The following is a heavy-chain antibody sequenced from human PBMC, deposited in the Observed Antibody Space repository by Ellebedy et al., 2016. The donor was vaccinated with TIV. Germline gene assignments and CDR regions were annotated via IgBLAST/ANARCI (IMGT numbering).Heavy chain of an antibody. J-gene: IGHJ5*02. CDR3: AVHYDILTGYYLREVPRFDP. V-gene: IGHV1-18*01. CDR2: ISAYNGNT. Sequence: ASVKVSXXASGYSFTSYGISWVRQPPAQGLEWMGWISAYNGNTNYAQKLQGRVTMTTDTSTSTAYMELRGLRSDDTAVYYCAVHYDILTGYYLREVPRFDPWGQGTLVTVSS. CDR1: GYSFTSYG. D-gene: IGHD3-9*01.